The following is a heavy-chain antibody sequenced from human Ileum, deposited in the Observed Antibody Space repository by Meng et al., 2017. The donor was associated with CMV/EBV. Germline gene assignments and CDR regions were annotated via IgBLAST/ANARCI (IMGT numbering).Heavy chain of an antibody. V-gene: IGHV4-4*07. CDR2: ISTSGDT. CDR3: ARSVAGTRGVFDY. J-gene: IGHJ4*02. CDR1: GGSIYTYH. Sequence: QVQLQESGPRLVKPSXXXXXPCTVSGGSIYTYHWSWIRQPAGKGLEWIGRISTSGDTDYNPSLKSRITMSVDTSKDQLSLNLNSVTAADTALYYCARSVAGTRGVFDYWGQGALVTVSS.